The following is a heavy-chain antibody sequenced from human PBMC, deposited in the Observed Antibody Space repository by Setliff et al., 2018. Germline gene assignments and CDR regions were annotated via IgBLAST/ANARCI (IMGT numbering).Heavy chain of an antibody. Sequence: PSETLSLTCTVSGGSISSSNWWTWVRQPPGKGLEWIGEIYHSGSINYNPSLKSRVTMSVDKSKNQFSLKLTSVTAADTAVYYCARGGVTAVWDLTDWGQGTLVTVSS. J-gene: IGHJ4*02. V-gene: IGHV4-4*02. CDR3: ARGGVTAVWDLTD. CDR1: GGSISSSNW. CDR2: IYHSGSI. D-gene: IGHD2-21*02.